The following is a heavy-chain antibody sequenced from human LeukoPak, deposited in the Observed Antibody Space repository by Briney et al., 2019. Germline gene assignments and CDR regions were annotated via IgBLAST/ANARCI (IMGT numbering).Heavy chain of an antibody. V-gene: IGHV3-23*01. CDR2: ISGSTGNT. CDR1: GFTFSDFA. CDR3: AKVLAGAGTRPLGY. D-gene: IGHD1-26*01. Sequence: GGSLRLSCAASGFTFSDFALSWVRQAPGKGLEWVSLISGSTGNTYYADSVQGRFTISRDNSKNTLFLQLNILRAEDAAVYYCAKVLAGAGTRPLGYWGQEPWSPSPQ. J-gene: IGHJ4*01.